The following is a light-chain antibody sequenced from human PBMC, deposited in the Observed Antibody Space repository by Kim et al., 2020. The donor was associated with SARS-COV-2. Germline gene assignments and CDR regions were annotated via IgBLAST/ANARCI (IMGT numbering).Light chain of an antibody. Sequence: SYELTQPPSVSVSPGQTASISCSGDKLGDKYACWYQQKPGQSPVLVIYQDNKRPSGIPERFSGSISGNTATLTISGTQTMDEADYFCQAWDSTIVVFGGGTQLTVL. CDR2: QDN. CDR1: KLGDKY. V-gene: IGLV3-1*01. CDR3: QAWDSTIVV. J-gene: IGLJ2*01.